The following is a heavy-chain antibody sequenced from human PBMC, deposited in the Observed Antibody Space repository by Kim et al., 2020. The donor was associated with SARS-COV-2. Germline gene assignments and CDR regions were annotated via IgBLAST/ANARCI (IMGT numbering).Heavy chain of an antibody. J-gene: IGHJ4*02. D-gene: IGHD2-15*01. CDR3: ARRHCSDSSTTCYYDY. Sequence: QNFQDRVTMTRDTSTSTVYMELSSLTSEDTAVYYCARRHCSDSSTTCYYDYWGQGTLVTVSS. V-gene: IGHV1-46*01.